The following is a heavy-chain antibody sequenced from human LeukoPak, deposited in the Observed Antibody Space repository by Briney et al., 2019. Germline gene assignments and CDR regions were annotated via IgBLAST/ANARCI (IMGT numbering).Heavy chain of an antibody. CDR3: ARDVRRYFDY. J-gene: IGHJ4*02. V-gene: IGHV3-21*01. D-gene: IGHD6-6*01. CDR1: GFTFSSYS. CDR2: TSSSSSYI. Sequence: PGGSLRLSCAASGFTFSSYSMNWVRQAPGKGLEWVSSTSSSSSYICYADSVKGRFTISRDNAKNSLYLQMNSLRAEDTAVYYCARDVRRYFDYWGQGTLVTVSS.